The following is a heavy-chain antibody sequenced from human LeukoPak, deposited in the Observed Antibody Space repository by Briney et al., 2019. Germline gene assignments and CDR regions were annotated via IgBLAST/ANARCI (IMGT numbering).Heavy chain of an antibody. V-gene: IGHV3-48*03. CDR2: ISSSGSTK. Sequence: GGSLRLSCAASGFTFSSYEMNWVRQAPGKGLEWVSNISSSGSTKYYADSVKGRFTISRDNALNSLYLQMSSLRAEDTAVYYCATLRPRQQLVVDHWGQGTLVTVSS. J-gene: IGHJ4*02. CDR3: ATLRPRQQLVVDH. D-gene: IGHD6-13*01. CDR1: GFTFSSYE.